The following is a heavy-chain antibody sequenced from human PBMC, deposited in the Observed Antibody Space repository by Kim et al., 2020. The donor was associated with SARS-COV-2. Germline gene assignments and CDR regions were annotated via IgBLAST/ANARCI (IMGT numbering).Heavy chain of an antibody. J-gene: IGHJ4*02. V-gene: IGHV3-7*03. Sequence: GGSLRLSCVASGFMFSGYSMSWVRQAPGKGLEWVASTKEDGSEKYYVDSVKGRFTISRDNARNTLYLQMNSLRADDTAVYFCARDGGFCSGGACYTAHDFWGQGTLATVSS. CDR2: TKEDGSEK. CDR3: ARDGGFCSGGACYTAHDF. D-gene: IGHD2-15*01. CDR1: GFMFSGYS.